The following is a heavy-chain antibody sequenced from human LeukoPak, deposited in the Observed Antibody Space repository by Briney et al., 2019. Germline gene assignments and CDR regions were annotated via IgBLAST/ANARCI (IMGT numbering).Heavy chain of an antibody. CDR2: ISSNGGST. J-gene: IGHJ5*02. CDR3: VGVRWFGGANWFDP. D-gene: IGHD3-10*01. V-gene: IGHV3-64D*09. Sequence: PGGSLRLSCSASGFTSSRCAMHWVRQAPGKGLEYVSAISSNGGSTYYADSVKGRFTISRDNSKNTVYLQMSSLRAEDTAVYFCVGVRWFGGANWFDPWGQGTLVTVSS. CDR1: GFTSSRCA.